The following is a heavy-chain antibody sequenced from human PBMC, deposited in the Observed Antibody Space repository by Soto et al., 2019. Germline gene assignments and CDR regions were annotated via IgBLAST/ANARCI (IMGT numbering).Heavy chain of an antibody. CDR2: ISGSGGST. J-gene: IGHJ4*02. V-gene: IGHV3-23*01. CDR3: AKYYSVRPTFDY. D-gene: IGHD4-4*01. Sequence: VGSLRLSCAASGFTFSSYAMSWFRQAPGKGLEWVSAISGSGGSTYYADSVKGRFTISRDNSKNTLYLQMNSLRAEDTAVYYCAKYYSVRPTFDYWGQGTLVTVSS. CDR1: GFTFSSYA.